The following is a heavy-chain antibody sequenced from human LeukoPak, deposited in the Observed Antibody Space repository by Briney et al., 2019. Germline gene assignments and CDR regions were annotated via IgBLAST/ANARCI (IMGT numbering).Heavy chain of an antibody. CDR3: ATTWYYDSRGYLFDD. D-gene: IGHD3-22*01. V-gene: IGHV4-59*01. CDR1: GGSISSYY. J-gene: IGHJ4*01. CDR2: IYYSGSI. Sequence: SETLSLTCTVSGGSISSYYWSWIRQPPGKGLEWIGYIYYSGSINYNPSLKSRVTISLDTSKNQFSLSMTSVTAADTAAYFCATTWYYDSRGYLFDDWGHGTLVTVSS.